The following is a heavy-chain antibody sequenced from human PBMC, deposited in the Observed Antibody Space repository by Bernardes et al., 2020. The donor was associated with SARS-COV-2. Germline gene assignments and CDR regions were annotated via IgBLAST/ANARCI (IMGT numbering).Heavy chain of an antibody. CDR2: ISSSSSYI. J-gene: IGHJ2*01. CDR3: AREVGSSWSSRYFDL. Sequence: GGSLRLSCAASGFTFSSYSMNWVRQAPGKGLEWVSSISSSSSYIYYADSVKGRFTISRDNAKNSLYLQINSLRAEDTAVYYCAREVGSSWSSRYFDLWGRGTLV. D-gene: IGHD6-13*01. V-gene: IGHV3-21*01. CDR1: GFTFSSYS.